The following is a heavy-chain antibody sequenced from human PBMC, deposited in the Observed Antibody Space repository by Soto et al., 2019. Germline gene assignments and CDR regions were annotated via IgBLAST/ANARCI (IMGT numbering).Heavy chain of an antibody. CDR1: GGTFSSYT. CDR3: ASLKVCSGGSCLDF. Sequence: QVQLVQSGAEVKKPGYSVKLSCKASGGTFSSYTISWVRQAPGQGLEWMGRIIPILGIANYAQKFQGRVTITADKSTSTAYMELSSLRSEDTAVYYCASLKVCSGGSCLDFWRQGALVTVSS. J-gene: IGHJ4*02. D-gene: IGHD2-15*01. CDR2: IIPILGIA. V-gene: IGHV1-69*02.